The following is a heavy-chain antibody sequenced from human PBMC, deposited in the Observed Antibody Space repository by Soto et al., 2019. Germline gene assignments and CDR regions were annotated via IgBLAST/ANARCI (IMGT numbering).Heavy chain of an antibody. D-gene: IGHD2-2*01. V-gene: IGHV3-23*01. CDR2: ISGSGDSS. CDR1: GFTFSSCG. CDR3: AKEDVVPRAMAGWVVRIHDY. J-gene: IGHJ4*02. Sequence: DVQLLESGGGLVQPGGSLRLSCAASGFTFSSCGMSWVRQAPGKGLEWVSAISGSGDSSYYADSVKGRFTISRDNSKSTLYLQMNSLGAEDTAVYYCAKEDVVPRAMAGWVVRIHDYWGQGTLVTVSS.